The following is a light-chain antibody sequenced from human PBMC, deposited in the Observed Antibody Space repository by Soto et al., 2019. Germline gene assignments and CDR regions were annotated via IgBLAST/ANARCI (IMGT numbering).Light chain of an antibody. Sequence: DIQMTQSPSSLSASVGDRVTITCRASQGIRNDLDWYQQKPGKAPKRLIYAASSLQSGVPSRFSGSVSGTEFTLTISSLQPEDFATYYCLQHNSYPFTFGPGTKVDIK. V-gene: IGKV1-17*01. CDR3: LQHNSYPFT. J-gene: IGKJ3*01. CDR1: QGIRND. CDR2: AAS.